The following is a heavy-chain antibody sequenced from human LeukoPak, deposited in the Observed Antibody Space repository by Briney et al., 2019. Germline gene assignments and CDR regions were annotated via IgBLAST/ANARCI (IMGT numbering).Heavy chain of an antibody. V-gene: IGHV4-59*01. Sequence: SETLSLTCTVSGGSISSYYWSWIRQPPGKGLEWIGYIYYSGSTNYNPSLESRVTISVDTSKNQFSLKLSSVTAADTAVYYCARDLVRGYCSGGSCYPSWFDPWGQGTLVTVSS. D-gene: IGHD2-15*01. J-gene: IGHJ5*02. CDR1: GGSISSYY. CDR2: IYYSGST. CDR3: ARDLVRGYCSGGSCYPSWFDP.